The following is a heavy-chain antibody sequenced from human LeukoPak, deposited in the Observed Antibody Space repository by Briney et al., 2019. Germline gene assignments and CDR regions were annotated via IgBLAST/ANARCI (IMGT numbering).Heavy chain of an antibody. CDR2: ISSSSSYI. CDR3: AKDADIVVVVAADFDY. V-gene: IGHV3-21*04. Sequence: GGSLRLSCAASGFTFSSYSMNWVRQAPGKGLEWVSSISSSSSYIYYPDSVKGRFTISRDNAKNSLYLQMSSLRAEDTAVYYCAKDADIVVVVAADFDYWGQGTLVTVSS. J-gene: IGHJ4*02. D-gene: IGHD2-15*01. CDR1: GFTFSSYS.